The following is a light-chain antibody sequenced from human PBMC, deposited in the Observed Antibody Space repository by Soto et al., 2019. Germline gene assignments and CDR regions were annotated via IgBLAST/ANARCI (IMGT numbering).Light chain of an antibody. CDR3: QQSNNWPYT. V-gene: IGKV3-15*01. J-gene: IGKJ2*01. CDR1: QRVSHN. CDR2: GAS. Sequence: EIVMTQSPATLSVSPGERATLSCRASQRVSHNLAWYQQKPGQAPRLLFYGASFRATGVPARFSGSGSGTDFTLPISSLQSEDFAIYYCQQSNNWPYTFGQGTKLEIK.